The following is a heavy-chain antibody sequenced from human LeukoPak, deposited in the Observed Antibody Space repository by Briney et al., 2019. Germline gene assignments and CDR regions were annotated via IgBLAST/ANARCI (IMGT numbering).Heavy chain of an antibody. V-gene: IGHV4-61*02. J-gene: IGHJ3*02. D-gene: IGHD3-3*01. CDR3: ARENDFWSGSPDAFDI. CDR2: IYTSGST. CDR1: GGSISSGSYY. Sequence: SSETLSLTCTVSGGSISSGSYYWSWIRQPAGKGLEWIGRIYTSGSTNYNPSLKSRVTISVDTSKNQFSLKLSSVTAADTAVYYCARENDFWSGSPDAFDIWGQGTMVTVSS.